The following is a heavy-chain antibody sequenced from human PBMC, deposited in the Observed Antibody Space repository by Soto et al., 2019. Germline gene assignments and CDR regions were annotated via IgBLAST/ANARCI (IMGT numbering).Heavy chain of an antibody. Sequence: GGSLRLSCATSGFTFSSRWMHWVRQAPGKGLVWVSYINSDGSTTTYADSVKGRFTISRDNAKNTVYLQMNSLRVDDTAVYYCARDTSYSTDYWGQGTLVTVSS. J-gene: IGHJ4*02. CDR1: GFTFSSRW. V-gene: IGHV3-74*01. D-gene: IGHD2-2*01. CDR3: ARDTSYSTDY. CDR2: INSDGSTT.